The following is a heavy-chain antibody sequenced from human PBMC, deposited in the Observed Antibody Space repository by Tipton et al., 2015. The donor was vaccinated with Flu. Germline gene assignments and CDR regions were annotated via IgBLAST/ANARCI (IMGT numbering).Heavy chain of an antibody. CDR2: IYYSGRT. D-gene: IGHD4-11*01. Sequence: GLVKPSETLSLTCTVSGGSISGYYWSWIRQTPGKGLEYIGYIYYSGRTDHNPSLSSRVTISLDTSKNQFSLRLTSVTAADTALYYCARRDYSNYVSDPKSWFDPWGQGILVTVSS. CDR1: GGSISGYY. CDR3: ARRDYSNYVSDPKSWFDP. V-gene: IGHV4-59*01. J-gene: IGHJ5*02.